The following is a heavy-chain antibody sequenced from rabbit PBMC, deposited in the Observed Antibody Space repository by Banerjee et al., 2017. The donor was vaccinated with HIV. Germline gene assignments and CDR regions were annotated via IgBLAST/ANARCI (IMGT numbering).Heavy chain of an antibody. CDR2: IDAGYRGST. J-gene: IGHJ6*01. CDR1: GFTLSSSYW. V-gene: IGHV1S40*01. Sequence: QSLEESGGDLVKPGASLTLTCTASGFTLSSSYWICWVRQAPGKGLEWIACIDAGYRGSTYYASWAKGRFTISKTSWTTVTLQMTSLTAADTATYFCARCFSYASCTLDLWGPGTLVTVS. CDR3: ARCFSYASCTLDL. D-gene: IGHD1-1*01.